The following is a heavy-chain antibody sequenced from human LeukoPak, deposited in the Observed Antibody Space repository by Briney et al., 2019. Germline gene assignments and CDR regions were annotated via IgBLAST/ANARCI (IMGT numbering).Heavy chain of an antibody. D-gene: IGHD3-10*01. Sequence: ASVKVSCKASGYTFTGYYIHWVRQAPGQGLEWMGWINPNSGGTNYAQKFQGRVTMTRDTSISTAYMELSRLRSDDTAVYYCAREYGSGITVDYWGQGTLVTVSS. CDR3: AREYGSGITVDY. CDR2: INPNSGGT. J-gene: IGHJ4*02. CDR1: GYTFTGYY. V-gene: IGHV1-2*02.